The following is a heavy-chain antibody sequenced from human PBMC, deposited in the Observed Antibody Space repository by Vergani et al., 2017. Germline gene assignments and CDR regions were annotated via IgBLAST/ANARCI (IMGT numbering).Heavy chain of an antibody. Sequence: EVQLVESGGGLVQPGGSLRLSCAASGFTVSSNYMSWVRQAPGKGLEWVSVIYSGGSTYYADSVKGRFTISRDNSKNTLYLQMNSLRAEDTAVYYCARVVSGSYYYYYGMDVWGQGTTVTVS. CDR3: ARVVSGSYYYYYGMDV. J-gene: IGHJ6*02. CDR2: IYSGGST. V-gene: IGHV3-66*02. D-gene: IGHD1-26*01. CDR1: GFTVSSNY.